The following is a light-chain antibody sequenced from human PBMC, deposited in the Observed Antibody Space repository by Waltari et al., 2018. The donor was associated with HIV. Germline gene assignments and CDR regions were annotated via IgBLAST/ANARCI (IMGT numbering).Light chain of an antibody. CDR3: QSADLSGTYWV. CDR2: QDT. Sequence: SYDVTQPSSVSVSPGQTARITCSGYALPAPFVYWYQQKPGQAPVLVIYQDTQRPSGIPERFSGSSSGTVATLTIRGVRTEDEADYHCQSADLSGTYWVFGGGTKLTVL. CDR1: ALPAPF. J-gene: IGLJ3*02. V-gene: IGLV3-25*03.